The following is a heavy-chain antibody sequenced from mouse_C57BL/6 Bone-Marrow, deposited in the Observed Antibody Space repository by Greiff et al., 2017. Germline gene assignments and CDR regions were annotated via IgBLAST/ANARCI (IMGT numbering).Heavy chain of an antibody. V-gene: IGHV1-80*01. CDR3: AFITTVVAPLDY. CDR2: IYPGDGDT. D-gene: IGHD1-1*01. J-gene: IGHJ2*01. CDR1: GYAFSSYW. Sequence: VQLQQSGAELVKPGASVKISCKASGYAFSSYWMNWVKQRPGKGLEWIGQIYPGDGDTNYNGKFKGKATLTADKSSRTAYMQLSSLTSEDSAVYFCAFITTVVAPLDYWGQGTTLTVSS.